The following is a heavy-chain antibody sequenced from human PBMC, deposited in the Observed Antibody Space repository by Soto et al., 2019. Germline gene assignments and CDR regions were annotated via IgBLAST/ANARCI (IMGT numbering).Heavy chain of an antibody. V-gene: IGHV1-2*04. CDR2: INPNSGGT. J-gene: IGHJ4*02. Sequence: QVQLVQSGAEVKKPGASVKVSCEASGYTFTGYFIHWVRQAPGQGLEWMGWINPNSGGTNSAQKFQGWVTMTTDTSITTAYMELRRLRSDDTAIYYCASGSRITGTTPLDYWGQGTLITGSS. D-gene: IGHD1-7*01. CDR3: ASGSRITGTTPLDY. CDR1: GYTFTGYF.